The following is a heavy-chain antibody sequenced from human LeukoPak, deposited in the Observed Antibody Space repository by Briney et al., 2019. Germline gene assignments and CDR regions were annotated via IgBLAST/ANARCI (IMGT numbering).Heavy chain of an antibody. CDR3: ATVSFLGYCSSTSCGTPLFGVY. CDR1: GYTLTELS. Sequence: ASVKVSCKVSGYTLTELSMHWVRQAPGKGLEWMGGFDPEDGETIYAQKFQGRVTMTEDTSTDTAYMELSSLRSEDTAVYYCATVSFLGYCSSTSCGTPLFGVYWGQGTLVTVSS. CDR2: FDPEDGET. V-gene: IGHV1-24*01. J-gene: IGHJ4*02. D-gene: IGHD2-2*01.